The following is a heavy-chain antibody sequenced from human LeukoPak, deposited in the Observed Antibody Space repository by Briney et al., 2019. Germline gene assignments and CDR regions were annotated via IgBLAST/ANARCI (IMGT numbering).Heavy chain of an antibody. D-gene: IGHD3-22*01. Sequence: SETLSLTCTVSGGSISSSRTYWGWIRSPPVKGLEWIGSIYYSGSTYYSPSLKSRITISVDTSKNQFSLKLSSVTAADTAVYYCASQYDSSGYYYFDYWGQGTLVTVSS. CDR2: IYYSGST. J-gene: IGHJ4*02. V-gene: IGHV4-39*01. CDR3: ASQYDSSGYYYFDY. CDR1: GGSISSSRTY.